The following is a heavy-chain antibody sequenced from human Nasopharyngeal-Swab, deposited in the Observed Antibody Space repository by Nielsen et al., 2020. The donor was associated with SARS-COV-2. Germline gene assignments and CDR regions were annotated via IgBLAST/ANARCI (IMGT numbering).Heavy chain of an antibody. CDR1: GGSVRSDFYY. CDR3: ASIVGAVGTIAMDV. J-gene: IGHJ6*02. D-gene: IGHD6-13*01. V-gene: IGHV4-61*01. CDR2: IYYSGSP. Sequence: SETLSLTCTVSGGSVRSDFYYWSWIRQPPGRGLEWIGHIYYSGSPNYNPSLKSRVTISVDTSKNQFSLKLNSVTAADTAVYYCASIVGAVGTIAMDVWGQGTTVTVSS.